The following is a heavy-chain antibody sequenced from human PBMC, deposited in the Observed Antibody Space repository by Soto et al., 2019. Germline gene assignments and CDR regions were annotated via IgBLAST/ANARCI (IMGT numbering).Heavy chain of an antibody. CDR2: KNPNSGNT. Sequence: QVQLVQSGAEVKKPGASVKVSCKASGYTFTSYDINWGRQATGQGLEWMGWKNPNSGNTGYAQKFQGRVTMTNNTPIRTAYMALCSLRSEDTAVYYCAGGVSSGHVWGQGTTVIGSS. J-gene: IGHJ6*02. V-gene: IGHV1-8*01. CDR3: AGGVSSGHV. CDR1: GYTFTSYD.